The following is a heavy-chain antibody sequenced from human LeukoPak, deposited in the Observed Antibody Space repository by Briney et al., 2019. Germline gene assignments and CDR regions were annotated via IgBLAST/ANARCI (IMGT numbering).Heavy chain of an antibody. J-gene: IGHJ4*02. CDR1: GFTFSKAW. CDR2: IKSTTDGGT. Sequence: GGSLRLSCAASGFTFSKAWMSWVRQAPGKGLEWVGRIKSTTDGGTDYAAPVKGRFTISRDDSKNTLYLQMNSLKTEDTAVYYCTTDPFQNIVVVPAAIIKMDYWGQGTLVTVSS. D-gene: IGHD2-2*01. CDR3: TTDPFQNIVVVPAAIIKMDY. V-gene: IGHV3-15*01.